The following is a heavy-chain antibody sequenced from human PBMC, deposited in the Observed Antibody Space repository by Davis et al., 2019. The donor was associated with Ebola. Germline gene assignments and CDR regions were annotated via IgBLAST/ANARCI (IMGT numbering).Heavy chain of an antibody. Sequence: VKVSCKASGYTFTSYGITWVRQAPGQGLEWMGWINPHNGNTNYAQNVQGRVTMTTDTSTSTAYMELRSLRSDDTAVYYCARDTWYSGDDNGGDWGQGTLVTVSS. CDR1: GYTFTSYG. D-gene: IGHD1-26*01. CDR3: ARDTWYSGDDNGGD. V-gene: IGHV1-18*04. CDR2: INPHNGNT. J-gene: IGHJ4*02.